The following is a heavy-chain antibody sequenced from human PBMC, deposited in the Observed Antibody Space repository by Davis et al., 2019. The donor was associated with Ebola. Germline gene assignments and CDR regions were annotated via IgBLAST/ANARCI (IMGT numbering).Heavy chain of an antibody. V-gene: IGHV3-13*01. Sequence: GESLKISCAASGFTFSSYDMHWVRQATGKGLEWVSAIGTAGDTYYPGSVKGRFTISRENAKNSLYLQMNSLRAEDTAVYYCARGVKIRLGELSPLDYWGQGTLVTVSS. J-gene: IGHJ4*02. CDR1: GFTFSSYD. D-gene: IGHD3-16*02. CDR2: IGTAGDT. CDR3: ARGVKIRLGELSPLDY.